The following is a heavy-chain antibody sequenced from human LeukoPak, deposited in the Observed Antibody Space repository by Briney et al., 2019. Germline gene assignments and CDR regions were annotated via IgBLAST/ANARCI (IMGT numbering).Heavy chain of an antibody. Sequence: SGTLSLTCAVSGGSISSSNWWNWVRQTPGKGLEWIGEIYHRGNTHYNPSLKSRVTMSVDTSTNQFSLRVNSVTAADTAVYYCARDRYYYDSSGYYSGAFDIWGQGTMVTVSS. CDR3: ARDRYYYDSSGYYSGAFDI. J-gene: IGHJ3*02. V-gene: IGHV4-4*02. CDR2: IYHRGNT. CDR1: GGSISSSNW. D-gene: IGHD3-22*01.